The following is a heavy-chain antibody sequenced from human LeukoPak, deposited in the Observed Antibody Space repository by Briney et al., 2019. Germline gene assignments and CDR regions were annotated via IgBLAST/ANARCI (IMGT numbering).Heavy chain of an antibody. V-gene: IGHV1-46*01. D-gene: IGHD6-19*01. J-gene: IGHJ3*02. Sequence: GASVKVSCKASGYTFTRYLMHWVRQAPGQGLEWMGRINPSGGSTSYAQKFQGRVTMTRDTSTSTVYMELSSLRSEDTAVYYCARDRAIAGTKEDAFDIWGQGTMVTVSS. CDR3: ARDRAIAGTKEDAFDI. CDR1: GYTFTRYL. CDR2: INPSGGST.